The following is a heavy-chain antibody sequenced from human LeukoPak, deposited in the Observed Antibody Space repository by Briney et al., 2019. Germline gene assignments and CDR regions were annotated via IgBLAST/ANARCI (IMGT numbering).Heavy chain of an antibody. D-gene: IGHD2-21*02. Sequence: SETLSLTCTVSGGSVSGNSPSSYYWSWIRQPPGRGLEYIGHVYHSGSTNYGPSLRGRVTISVDTSKNQFSLKLSSVTAADTAVYYCCYSYYYYMDVWGKGTTVTVSS. J-gene: IGHJ6*03. CDR2: VYHSGST. V-gene: IGHV4-4*09. CDR3: CYSYYYYMDV. CDR1: GGSVSGNSPSSYY.